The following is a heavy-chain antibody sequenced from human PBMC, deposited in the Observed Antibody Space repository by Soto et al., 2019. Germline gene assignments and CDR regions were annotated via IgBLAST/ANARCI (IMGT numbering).Heavy chain of an antibody. CDR1: GGSISSSSYY. J-gene: IGHJ4*02. CDR3: ARHPRGYFDY. Sequence: KPSETLSLTCTVSGGSISSSSYYWGWIRQPPGKGLEWIGSIYYSGSTYYNPSLKSRVTISVDTSKNQFSLKLSSVTAADTAVYYCARHPRGYFDYWGQGTLVTVSS. CDR2: IYYSGST. V-gene: IGHV4-39*01.